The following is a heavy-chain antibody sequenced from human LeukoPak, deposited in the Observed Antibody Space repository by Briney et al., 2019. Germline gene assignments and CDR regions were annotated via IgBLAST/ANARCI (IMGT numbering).Heavy chain of an antibody. CDR3: ARDKRGEYGDYAYAFDI. CDR1: GFTFDDYG. Sequence: GSLRLSCAASGFTFDDYGMSWVRQAPGKGLEWVSGINWNGGSTGYADSVKGRFTISRDNAKNSLYLQMNSLRAEDTALYYCARDKRGEYGDYAYAFDIWGQGTMVTVSS. D-gene: IGHD4-17*01. V-gene: IGHV3-20*04. CDR2: INWNGGST. J-gene: IGHJ3*02.